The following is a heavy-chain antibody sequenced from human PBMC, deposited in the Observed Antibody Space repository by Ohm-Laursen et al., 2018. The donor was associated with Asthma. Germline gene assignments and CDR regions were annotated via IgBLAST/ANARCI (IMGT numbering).Heavy chain of an antibody. CDR1: GFTFSSYA. Sequence: SLRLSCTAPGFTFSSYAMSWVRQAPGKGLEWVSAISGSGGRTYYADSVKGRFTISRDNSKNTLYLLLNSLRADDTAVYYCATWTGNYPLDVWGQGTLVTVSS. CDR2: ISGSGGRT. CDR3: ATWTGNYPLDV. V-gene: IGHV3-23*01. D-gene: IGHD3/OR15-3a*01. J-gene: IGHJ4*02.